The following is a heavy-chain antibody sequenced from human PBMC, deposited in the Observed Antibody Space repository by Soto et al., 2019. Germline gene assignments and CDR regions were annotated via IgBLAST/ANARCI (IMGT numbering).Heavy chain of an antibody. D-gene: IGHD3-22*01. CDR1: GFTFSKNA. Sequence: GGSLRLSCAASGFTFSKNAMSWVRQAPGKGLEWVSSISGNAGSTYYADSVKGRLTISRDNSKNTLFLQMNSLRAEDTAVYYCAKSRQQLIGYYYYGMDVWGQGTTVTVSS. CDR3: AKSRQQLIGYYYYGMDV. V-gene: IGHV3-23*01. J-gene: IGHJ6*02. CDR2: ISGNAGST.